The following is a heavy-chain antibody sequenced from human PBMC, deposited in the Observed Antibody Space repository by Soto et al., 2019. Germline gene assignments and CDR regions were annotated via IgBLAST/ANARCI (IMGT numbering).Heavy chain of an antibody. Sequence: SGPTLVNPTQTLTLTCTFSAFSLSTNGVGVGWIRQPPGKPLEWLAVIYWNEDKRYSRSLKSRLSITKDTSKNQVVLTMTTMDPVDTATYYCVHTVMVHTITGGHYFDYWDPGILVTVSS. CDR3: VHTVMVHTITGGHYFDY. D-gene: IGHD2-8*01. CDR1: AFSLSTNGVG. J-gene: IGHJ4*02. CDR2: IYWNEDK. V-gene: IGHV2-5*01.